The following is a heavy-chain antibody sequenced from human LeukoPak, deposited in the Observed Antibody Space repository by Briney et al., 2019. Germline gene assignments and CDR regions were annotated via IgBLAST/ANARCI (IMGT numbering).Heavy chain of an antibody. V-gene: IGHV3-23*01. Sequence: GGSLRLSCTVSGFTVSSNSMSWVRQAPGKGLEWVSAISGSGGSTYYADSVKGRFTISRDNSKNTLYLQMNSLRAEDTAVYYCAKGTTTQDYWGQGTLVTVSS. CDR2: ISGSGGST. CDR3: AKGTTTQDY. D-gene: IGHD4-11*01. J-gene: IGHJ4*02. CDR1: GFTVSSNS.